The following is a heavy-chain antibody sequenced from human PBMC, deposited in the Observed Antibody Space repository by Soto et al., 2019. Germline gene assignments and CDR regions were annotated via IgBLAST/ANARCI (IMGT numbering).Heavy chain of an antibody. J-gene: IGHJ4*02. Sequence: SRAMTWVRQAPGEGLQWVSTITDTGGDAKYADSVRGRFVISRDNSKKTLYLQMTSLTAEDSAMYYCARGSTDSYPGSRIFDFWGRGTLVTVSS. D-gene: IGHD3-10*01. CDR2: ITDTGGDA. CDR3: ARGSTDSYPGSRIFDF. CDR1: SRA. V-gene: IGHV3-23*01.